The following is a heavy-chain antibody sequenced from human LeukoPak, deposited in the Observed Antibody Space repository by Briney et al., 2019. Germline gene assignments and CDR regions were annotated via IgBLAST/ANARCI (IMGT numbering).Heavy chain of an antibody. D-gene: IGHD2-2*01. CDR2: INHSGST. CDR1: GGSFIGYY. J-gene: IGHJ6*03. CDR3: ARGDIVVVPAAMQSYYYMDV. V-gene: IGHV4-34*01. Sequence: SETLSLTCAVYGGSFIGYYWSWIRQPPGKGLEWIGEINHSGSTNYNPSLKSRVTISVDTSKNQFSLKLSSVTAADTAVYYCARGDIVVVPAAMQSYYYMDVWGKGTTVTVSS.